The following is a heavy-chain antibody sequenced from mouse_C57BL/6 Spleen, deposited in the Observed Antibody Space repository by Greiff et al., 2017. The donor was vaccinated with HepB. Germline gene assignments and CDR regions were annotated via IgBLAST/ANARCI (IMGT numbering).Heavy chain of an antibody. CDR3: ARWGYDYDGGY. J-gene: IGHJ2*01. CDR1: GYSFTGYY. V-gene: IGHV1-42*01. Sequence: VQLKQSGPELVKPGASVKISCKASGYSFTGYYMNWVKQSPEKSLEWIGEINPSTGGTTYNQKFKAKATLTVDKSSNTAYMQLKSLTSEDSAVYYCARWGYDYDGGYWGQGTTLTVSS. CDR2: INPSTGGT. D-gene: IGHD2-4*01.